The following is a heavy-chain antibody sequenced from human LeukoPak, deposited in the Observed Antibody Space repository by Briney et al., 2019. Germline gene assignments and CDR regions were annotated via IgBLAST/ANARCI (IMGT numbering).Heavy chain of an antibody. J-gene: IGHJ6*02. CDR1: GGSFSGYY. V-gene: IGHV4-34*01. CDR2: INHSGST. Sequence: PSETLSLTCAVYGGSFSGYYWSWIRQPPGKGLEWIGEINHSGSTNYNPSLKSRVTISVDTSKNQFSLKLSSVTAADTAVYYCARVATQYNYGAYSYYGMDVWGQGTTVTVSS. CDR3: ARVATQYNYGAYSYYGMDV. D-gene: IGHD5-18*01.